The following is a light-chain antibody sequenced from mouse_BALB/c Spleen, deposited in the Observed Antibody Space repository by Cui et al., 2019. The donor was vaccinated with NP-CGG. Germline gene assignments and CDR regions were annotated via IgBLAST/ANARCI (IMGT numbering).Light chain of an antibody. V-gene: IGLV1*01. CDR2: GTN. CDR3: ALWYSNHWV. J-gene: IGLJ1*01. CDR1: TGAVTTSNY. Sequence: AVLTHESALTTSPGETVTLTCRSSTGAVTTSNYANWVQEKPDHLFTGLIGGTNNRVPGVPARFSGSLIGDKAALTITGAQTEDEAMYFCALWYSNHWVFGGGTKLTVL.